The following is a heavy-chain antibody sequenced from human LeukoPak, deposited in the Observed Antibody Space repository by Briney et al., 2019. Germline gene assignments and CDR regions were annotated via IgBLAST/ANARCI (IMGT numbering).Heavy chain of an antibody. CDR1: GYMFTGYY. CDR3: ARDRSDAFDI. Sequence: ASVKVSCKTSGYMFTGYYMHWVRQAPGQGLEWMGWINPNSGGTNYAQKFQGWVTMTRDTSISTAYMELSRLRSDDTAVYYCARDRSDAFDIWGQGTMVTVSS. CDR2: INPNSGGT. V-gene: IGHV1-2*04. J-gene: IGHJ3*02.